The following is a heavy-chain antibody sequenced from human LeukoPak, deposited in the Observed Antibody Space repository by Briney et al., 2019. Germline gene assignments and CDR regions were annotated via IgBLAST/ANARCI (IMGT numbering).Heavy chain of an antibody. CDR3: ARLDSSGWYRRPFDY. D-gene: IGHD6-19*01. J-gene: IGHJ4*02. V-gene: IGHV4-61*02. CDR2: IYTSGST. CDR1: GGSISSGSYY. Sequence: SETLSLTCTVSGGSISSGSYYWSWIRQPAGKGLEWIGRIYTSGSTNYNPSLKSRVTISVDTSKNQFSLKLSSVTAADTAVYYCARLDSSGWYRRPFDYWGQGTLVTVSS.